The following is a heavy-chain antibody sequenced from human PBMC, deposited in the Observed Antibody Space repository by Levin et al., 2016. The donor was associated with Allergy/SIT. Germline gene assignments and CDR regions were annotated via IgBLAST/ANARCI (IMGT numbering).Heavy chain of an antibody. Sequence: WIRQPPGKGLEWVANIKQDGSEKYYVDSVKGRFTISRDNAKNSLYLQMNSLRAEDTAVYYCARDSGDYDILTGYYWYFQHWGQGTLVTVSS. V-gene: IGHV3-7*01. CDR2: IKQDGSEK. J-gene: IGHJ1*01. D-gene: IGHD3-9*01. CDR3: ARDSGDYDILTGYYWYFQH.